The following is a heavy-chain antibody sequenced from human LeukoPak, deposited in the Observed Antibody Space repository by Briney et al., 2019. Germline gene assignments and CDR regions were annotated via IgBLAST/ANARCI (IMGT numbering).Heavy chain of an antibody. J-gene: IGHJ4*02. CDR1: GFTLNTYA. V-gene: IGHV3-23*01. Sequence: GGSLRLSCAASGFTLNTYAMNWVRQAPGKGLEWVSAISDSGGSTYYADSVKGRFTISRDNSKNTVYLQIHRLRAEDTAVYYCAKGKGSSSSSIDWWGQGTLVTVSS. CDR2: ISDSGGST. CDR3: AKGKGSSSSSIDW. D-gene: IGHD2-15*01.